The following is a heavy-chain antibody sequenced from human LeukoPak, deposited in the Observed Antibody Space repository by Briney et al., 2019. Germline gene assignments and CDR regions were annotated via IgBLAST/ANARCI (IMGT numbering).Heavy chain of an antibody. CDR2: ISYDGSNK. D-gene: IGHD6-19*01. CDR1: GFTFSSYA. Sequence: PGGSLRLSYAASGFTFSSYAMHWVRQAPGKGLEWVAVISYDGSNKYYADSVKGRFTISRDNSKNTLYLQMNSLRAEDTAVYYCARGQAVSDYWGQGTLVTVSS. J-gene: IGHJ4*02. CDR3: ARGQAVSDY. V-gene: IGHV3-30*04.